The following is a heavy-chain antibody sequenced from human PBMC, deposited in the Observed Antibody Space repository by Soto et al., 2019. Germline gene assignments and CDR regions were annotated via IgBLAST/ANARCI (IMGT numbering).Heavy chain of an antibody. J-gene: IGHJ4*01. CDR1: GLTFSSFG. D-gene: IGHD3-3*02. CDR3: AKGRFDVVTISPFDH. V-gene: IGHV3-30*18. CDR2: ISYDGTEE. Sequence: HPRGSLRLACPAAGLTFSSFGMHWVRQAPGKGLEWVAVISYDGTEEKYADSVKGRATVSRDNSKNTVYLQMNRLRGDDSAIYYCAKGRFDVVTISPFDHWGQRTLVTVSS.